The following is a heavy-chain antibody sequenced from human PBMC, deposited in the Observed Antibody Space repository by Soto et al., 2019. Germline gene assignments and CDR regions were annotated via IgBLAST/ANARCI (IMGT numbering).Heavy chain of an antibody. Sequence: QGHLVQSGAEVKKPGASVKVSCKTSAYTFTRYGISWVRQAPGQGLEWMGWISGYNGDTNYAQNLQNTVTMTINTSTTTAYMELRSLTSDDTAVYYCAKNGQPPYYYYGLDVWGQGTTVTVSS. CDR1: AYTFTRYG. D-gene: IGHD2-8*01. J-gene: IGHJ6*02. V-gene: IGHV1-18*01. CDR3: AKNGQPPYYYYGLDV. CDR2: ISGYNGDT.